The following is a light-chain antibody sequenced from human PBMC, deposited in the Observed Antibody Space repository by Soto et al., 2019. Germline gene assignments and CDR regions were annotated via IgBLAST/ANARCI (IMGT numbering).Light chain of an antibody. Sequence: DIQMTQSPSSVSASVGDRVTFTCRASQHISSWLAWYQQKPGKAPKLLIAAASILQSGVPSRFSGSGYGTDFTLTISSLQPEDFANYFCQQANTFPFPFGPGTRLEIK. CDR1: QHISSW. V-gene: IGKV1-12*02. CDR2: AAS. J-gene: IGKJ3*01. CDR3: QQANTFPFP.